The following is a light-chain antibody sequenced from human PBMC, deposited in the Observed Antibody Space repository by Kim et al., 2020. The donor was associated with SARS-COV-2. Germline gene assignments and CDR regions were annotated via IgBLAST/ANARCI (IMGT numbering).Light chain of an antibody. CDR3: SSYTSRTTWV. Sequence: QSALTQPPSVSGSPGQSVTISCTGTSSDIGSYNLVSWYQQPPGTAPKLVIYEVTYRPSGVPDRFSGSKSGNTASLTISGLQAEDEADYYCSSYTSRTTWVFGGGTQLTVL. CDR2: EVT. CDR1: SSDIGSYNL. J-gene: IGLJ3*02. V-gene: IGLV2-18*02.